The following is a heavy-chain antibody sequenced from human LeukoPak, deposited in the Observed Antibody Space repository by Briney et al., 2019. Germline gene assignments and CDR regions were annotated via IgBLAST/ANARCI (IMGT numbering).Heavy chain of an antibody. D-gene: IGHD4-17*01. CDR1: GGTFSSYA. CDR2: ISAYNGNT. J-gene: IGHJ4*02. Sequence: ASVKVSCKASGGTFSSYAISWVRQAPGQGLEWMGWISAYNGNTNYAQKLQGRVTMTTDTSTSTAYMELRSLRSDDTAVYYCARGVYGVDFDYWGQGTLVTVSS. CDR3: ARGVYGVDFDY. V-gene: IGHV1-18*01.